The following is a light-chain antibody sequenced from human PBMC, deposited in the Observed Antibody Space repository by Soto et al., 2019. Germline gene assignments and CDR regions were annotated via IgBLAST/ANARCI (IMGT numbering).Light chain of an antibody. V-gene: IGKV3-15*01. J-gene: IGKJ4*01. CDR3: QQYYSTPLT. CDR2: WAS. Sequence: EIVLTQSPATLSLSPGARAPLSCRASQSVNNFLAWYQQKPGQAPRLLIYWASTRESGVPDRFSGSGSGTDFTLTISSLQAEDVAVYYCQQYYSTPLTFGGGTKVDIK. CDR1: QSVNNF.